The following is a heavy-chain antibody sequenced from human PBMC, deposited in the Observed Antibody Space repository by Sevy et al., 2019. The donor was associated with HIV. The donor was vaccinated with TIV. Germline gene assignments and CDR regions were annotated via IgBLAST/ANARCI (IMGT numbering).Heavy chain of an antibody. Sequence: ASVKVSCKASGYTFTSYGISWVRQAPGQGLEWMGWISAYNGNTNYAQKLQGRVTMTTDTSTSTAYMELRSLRSDDTAVYYCARWMRLLWERAVYGMDVWGQRTTVTVSS. CDR2: ISAYNGNT. J-gene: IGHJ6*02. V-gene: IGHV1-18*01. CDR1: GYTFTSYG. D-gene: IGHD1-1*01. CDR3: ARWMRLLWERAVYGMDV.